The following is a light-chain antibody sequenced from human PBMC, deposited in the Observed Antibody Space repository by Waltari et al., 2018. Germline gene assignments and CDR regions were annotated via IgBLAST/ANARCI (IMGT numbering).Light chain of an antibody. CDR3: QHYDGVPPWT. J-gene: IGKJ1*01. CDR1: QSVSSY. V-gene: IGKV3-11*01. Sequence: EIVLTQSPATLSLSPGERATLSCRASQSVSSYLAWYQQKPGQAPRLLIYDASNRATGIPARFSGSGSGTDFTLTISSLEPEDIATYYCQHYDGVPPWTFGQGTRVDFK. CDR2: DAS.